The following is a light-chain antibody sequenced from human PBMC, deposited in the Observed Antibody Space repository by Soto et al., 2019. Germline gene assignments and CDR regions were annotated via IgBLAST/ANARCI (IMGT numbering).Light chain of an antibody. CDR3: QNYNSDPWT. CDR2: AAS. J-gene: IGKJ1*01. V-gene: IGKV1-27*01. Sequence: DIQMTQSPSSLSASVGDRVTITCRASRDITDYLAWYQQKPGQVPKLLIYAASTLQSGVPSRFTASGSGTDFTLTITGLQREDFATYYCQNYNSDPWTFGQGTKVEF. CDR1: RDITDY.